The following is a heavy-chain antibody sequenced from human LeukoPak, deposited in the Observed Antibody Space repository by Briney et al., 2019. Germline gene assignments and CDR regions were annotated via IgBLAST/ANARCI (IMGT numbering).Heavy chain of an antibody. J-gene: IGHJ4*02. V-gene: IGHV3-9*01. CDR2: ISWNSGSI. Sequence: GGSPRLSCAASGFTFDDYAMHWVRQAPGKGLEWVSGISWNSGSIGYADSVKGRFTISRDNAKNSLYLQMNSLRAEDTALYYCAKDIGYYYDSSGYFHYWGQGTLVTVSS. D-gene: IGHD3-22*01. CDR3: AKDIGYYYDSSGYFHY. CDR1: GFTFDDYA.